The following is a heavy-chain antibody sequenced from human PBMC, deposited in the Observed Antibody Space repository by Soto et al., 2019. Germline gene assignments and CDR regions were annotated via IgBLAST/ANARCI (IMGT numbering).Heavy chain of an antibody. J-gene: IGHJ5*02. V-gene: IGHV4-39*01. CDR3: ARRVYDSSGYWNWFDP. D-gene: IGHD3-22*01. Sequence: XATLSLTCTVSGGSISSSSYYWGWIRQPPGKGLEWIGSIYYSGSTYYNPSLKSRVTISVDTSKNQFSLKLSSVTAADTAVYYCARRVYDSSGYWNWFDPWGQGTLVTVSS. CDR1: GGSISSSSYY. CDR2: IYYSGST.